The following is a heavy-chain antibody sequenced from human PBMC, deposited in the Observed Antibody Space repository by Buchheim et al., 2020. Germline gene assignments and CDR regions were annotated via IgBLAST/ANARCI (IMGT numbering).Heavy chain of an antibody. J-gene: IGHJ4*02. CDR3: ARGSAGALDY. V-gene: IGHV4-30-2*01. CDR2: IYHSGST. D-gene: IGHD3-3*01. Sequence: QLQLQASGSGLVKPSQTLSLTCAISGASISSGGYSWNWIRQPPGKGLEWIGYIYHSGSTHYNPSLKSRVTISVDSSRNHFSLKLNSVAAADTAVYYCARGSAGALDYWGQGAL. CDR1: GASISSGGYS.